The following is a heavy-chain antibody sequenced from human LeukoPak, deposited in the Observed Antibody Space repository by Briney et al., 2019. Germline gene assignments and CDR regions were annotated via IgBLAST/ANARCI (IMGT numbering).Heavy chain of an antibody. CDR3: ARDQYSSTWYRGAFDV. CDR1: EFTFSSYA. D-gene: IGHD6-13*01. CDR2: IESDGTST. J-gene: IGHJ3*01. V-gene: IGHV3-74*01. Sequence: PGGSLRLSCAASEFTFSSYAMQWVRQAPGKGLVWVSRIESDGTSTTYADSVKGRFTISRDNAKNTLYLQMNSLRAEDTAVYYCARDQYSSTWYRGAFDVWSQGTMVSVSS.